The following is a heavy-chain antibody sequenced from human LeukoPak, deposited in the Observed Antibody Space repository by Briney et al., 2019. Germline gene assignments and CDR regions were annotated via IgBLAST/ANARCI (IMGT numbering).Heavy chain of an antibody. CDR2: IIPIFGTA. Sequence: SVKVSCKASGGTFSSYAISWVRQAPGQGLEWMGGIIPIFGTANYAQKFQGRVTITADKSTSTAYMELSSLRSDDTAVYYCARGGRYPSDGMDVWGKGTTVTVSS. V-gene: IGHV1-69*06. CDR3: ARGGRYPSDGMDV. J-gene: IGHJ6*04. CDR1: GGTFSSYA. D-gene: IGHD2-15*01.